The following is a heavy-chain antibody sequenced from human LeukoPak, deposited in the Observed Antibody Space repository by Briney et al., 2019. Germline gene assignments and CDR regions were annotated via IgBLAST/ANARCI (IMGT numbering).Heavy chain of an antibody. D-gene: IGHD5-12*01. V-gene: IGHV4-59*01. CDR1: GGSISSYY. Sequence: SETLSLTCTVSGGSISSYYWSWIRQPPGKGLEWIGYIYYSGSTNYNPSLKSRVTISVDTSKNQFSLKLSSVTAADTAVYYCARDRDSGYDWGVGLDYWGQGTLVTVSS. CDR3: ARDRDSGYDWGVGLDY. J-gene: IGHJ4*02. CDR2: IYYSGST.